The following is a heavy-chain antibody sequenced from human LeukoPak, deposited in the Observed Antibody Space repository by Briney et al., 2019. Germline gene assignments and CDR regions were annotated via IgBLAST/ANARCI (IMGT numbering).Heavy chain of an antibody. D-gene: IGHD3-10*01. CDR1: GISISSYY. Sequence: PSEALSLTCTVSGISISSYYWSWIRQPPGKGLEWIGFFYYSGITNYNPSLKSRVTISGDTSKNQFSLKLSSVTAADTAVYYCAGGGSGSYPDGAFDFWGRGTMVTVSS. V-gene: IGHV4-59*08. J-gene: IGHJ3*01. CDR2: FYYSGIT. CDR3: AGGGSGSYPDGAFDF.